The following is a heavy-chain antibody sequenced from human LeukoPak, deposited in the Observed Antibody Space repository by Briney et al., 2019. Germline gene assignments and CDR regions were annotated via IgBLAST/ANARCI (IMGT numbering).Heavy chain of an antibody. CDR3: ARGGCSSTSCPYYYYYYMGV. CDR1: GFTFDDYG. Sequence: GGSLRLSCAASGFTFDDYGMSWVRQAPGKGLEWVSGINWNGGSTGYADSVKGRFAISRDNAKNSLYLQMNSLRAEDTALYYCARGGCSSTSCPYYYYYYMGVWGKGTTVTVSS. D-gene: IGHD2-2*01. V-gene: IGHV3-20*04. CDR2: INWNGGST. J-gene: IGHJ6*03.